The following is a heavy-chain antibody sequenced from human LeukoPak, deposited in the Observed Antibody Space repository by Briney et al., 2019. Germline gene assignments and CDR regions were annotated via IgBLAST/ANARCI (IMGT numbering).Heavy chain of an antibody. D-gene: IGHD6-19*01. Sequence: GGSLRLSCAASGFTFSTYWMHWVRHAPGKGLMWVSRINIDGSSTNYADSVKGRFTISRDNAKNTLYLQMNSLRAEDTAVYYCAKPPEQWLVPVNYHYWGQGTLVTVSS. J-gene: IGHJ4*02. V-gene: IGHV3-74*01. CDR1: GFTFSTYW. CDR3: AKPPEQWLVPVNYHY. CDR2: INIDGSST.